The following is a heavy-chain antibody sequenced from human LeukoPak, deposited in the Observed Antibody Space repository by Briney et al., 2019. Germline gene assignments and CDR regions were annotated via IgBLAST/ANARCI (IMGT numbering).Heavy chain of an antibody. V-gene: IGHV3-23*01. CDR2: ISGSGGST. Sequence: GGSLRLSCAASGFTFSSYAMSWVRQAPGKGLEWVSAISGSGGSTYYADSMKGRFTISRDNSKNTLYLQMNSLRAEDTAVYYCAKDPSPGIAAAPGWFDPWGQGTLVTASS. J-gene: IGHJ5*02. D-gene: IGHD6-13*01. CDR1: GFTFSSYA. CDR3: AKDPSPGIAAAPGWFDP.